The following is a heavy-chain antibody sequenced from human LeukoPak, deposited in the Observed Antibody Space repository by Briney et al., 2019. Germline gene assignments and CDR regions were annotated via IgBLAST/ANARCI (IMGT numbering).Heavy chain of an antibody. CDR2: IKQDGSDK. J-gene: IGHJ5*02. CDR3: ARDLNYGDYNWFDP. Sequence: GSLRLSCAASGLTFSSYYRSWICQAPGKGLEWMGNIKQDGSDKYYVDSVKGRFTISRDNAKSSLYLQMNSLRAEDTAVYYCARDLNYGDYNWFDPWGQGTLVTVSS. D-gene: IGHD4-17*01. CDR1: GLTFSSYY. V-gene: IGHV3-7*01.